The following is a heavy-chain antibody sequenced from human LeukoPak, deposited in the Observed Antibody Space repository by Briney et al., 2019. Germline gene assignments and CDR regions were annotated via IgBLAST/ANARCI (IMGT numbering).Heavy chain of an antibody. CDR3: AKDPQDSSGYFPVGTFDY. Sequence: PGGSPRLSCAASAFTFSSYAMSWVRQAPGKGLEWVSSISGSGGSTYYADSVKGRFTISRDNSKNTVYLQMNSLRAEDTAVYYCAKDPQDSSGYFPVGTFDYWGQGTLVTVSS. J-gene: IGHJ4*02. CDR1: AFTFSSYA. D-gene: IGHD3-22*01. CDR2: ISGSGGST. V-gene: IGHV3-23*01.